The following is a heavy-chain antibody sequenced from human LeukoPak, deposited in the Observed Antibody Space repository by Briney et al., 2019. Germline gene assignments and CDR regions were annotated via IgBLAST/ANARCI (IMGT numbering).Heavy chain of an antibody. J-gene: IGHJ4*02. CDR1: GFTFSSYA. Sequence: PGGSLRLSCAASGFTFSSYAMSWVRQAPGTGLEWVSRIGGSGGITYYADSVKGRFTISRDNSKNTLYLQMNSLRAEDTAVYYCAKDMSFGDYSDDYWGQGTLVTVSS. CDR3: AKDMSFGDYSDDY. V-gene: IGHV3-23*01. CDR2: IGGSGGIT. D-gene: IGHD4-17*01.